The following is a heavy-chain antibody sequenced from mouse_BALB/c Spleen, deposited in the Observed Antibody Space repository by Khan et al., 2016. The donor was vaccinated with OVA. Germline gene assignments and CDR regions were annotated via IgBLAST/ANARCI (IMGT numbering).Heavy chain of an antibody. Sequence: QIQLVQSGPELKKPGETVKISCKASGHTFTNSGMNWVKQAPGKGLKWMGWINTYTGEPTYADDFNGRFAFSLEASASTAYLQINNLTNEDTATYFCARPPYFSYDIDDWGQGTSVTVSS. CDR1: GHTFTNSG. D-gene: IGHD2-10*01. V-gene: IGHV9-3-1*01. CDR2: INTYTGEP. CDR3: ARPPYFSYDIDD. J-gene: IGHJ4*01.